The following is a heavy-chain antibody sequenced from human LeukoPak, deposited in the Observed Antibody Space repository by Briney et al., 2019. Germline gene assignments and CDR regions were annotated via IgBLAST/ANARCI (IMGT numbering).Heavy chain of an antibody. V-gene: IGHV3-30-3*01. Sequence: GGSLRLSCAASGVTFSSYAMHRVGQAPGKGLEWVAVISYDGSNEYYADSVKGRFTISRDNSNNTLYLQMNSVRADDTAVYSCARGRPVTSASCYLNYMVQGTLVTVSS. CDR1: GVTFSSYA. CDR2: ISYDGSNE. D-gene: IGHD2-2*01. J-gene: IGHJ4*02. CDR3: ARGRPVTSASCYLNY.